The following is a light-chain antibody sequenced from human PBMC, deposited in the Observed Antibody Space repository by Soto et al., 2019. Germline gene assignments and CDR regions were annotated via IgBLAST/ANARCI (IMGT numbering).Light chain of an antibody. CDR3: LLYFGGAHV. V-gene: IGLV7-43*01. Sequence: QAVVTQEPSLTVTPGGTVTLTCASSTGAVTSDHYPNWIQQKPGQAPRTLIYGTSNKDSWTPARFSGSLLGGKPALTLSGVQPEDEADYYCLLYFGGAHVFGTGTKVTVL. CDR2: GTS. J-gene: IGLJ1*01. CDR1: TGAVTSDHY.